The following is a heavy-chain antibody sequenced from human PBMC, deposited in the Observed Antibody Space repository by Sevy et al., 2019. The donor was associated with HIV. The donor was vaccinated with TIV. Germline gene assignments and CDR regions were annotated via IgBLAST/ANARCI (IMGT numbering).Heavy chain of an antibody. J-gene: IGHJ6*02. Sequence: GGSLRLSCAASGFIFSDCYMNWIRQAPGKGLEWIAYITSNGNTIYYADSVKGRFTISRDNAKNSLFLQMNSLRAEDTAVYYCASSLLVDGRWGPPYGMDVWGQGTTVTVSS. V-gene: IGHV3-11*01. D-gene: IGHD3-16*01. CDR1: GFIFSDCY. CDR3: ASSLLVDGRWGPPYGMDV. CDR2: ITSNGNTI.